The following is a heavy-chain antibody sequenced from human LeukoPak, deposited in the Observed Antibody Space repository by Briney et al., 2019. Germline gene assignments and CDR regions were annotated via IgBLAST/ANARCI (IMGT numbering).Heavy chain of an antibody. V-gene: IGHV3-23*01. Sequence: GGSLRLSCAVSGITLSNYGMSWVRQAPGKGLEWVAGISDSGGSTNYADSVKGRFTISRDNPKNTLYPQMNSLRGEDTAVYFCAKRGVVIRVILVGFHKEAYYFDSWGQGALVTVSS. D-gene: IGHD3-22*01. CDR1: GITLSNYG. CDR3: AKRGVVIRVILVGFHKEAYYFDS. J-gene: IGHJ4*02. CDR2: ISDSGGST.